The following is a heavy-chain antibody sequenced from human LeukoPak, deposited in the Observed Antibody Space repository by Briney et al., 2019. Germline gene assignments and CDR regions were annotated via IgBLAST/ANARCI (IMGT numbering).Heavy chain of an antibody. Sequence: GGSLRLSCTASGLSLNDYAMSWVRQVPGKGLEWVSAISGSGGSTYYADSVKGRFTISRDNSKNTLYLQMNSLRAEDTAVYYCAKVPLIAAPKYFDYWGQGTLVTVSS. V-gene: IGHV3-23*01. J-gene: IGHJ4*02. D-gene: IGHD6-13*01. CDR3: AKVPLIAAPKYFDY. CDR1: GLSLNDYA. CDR2: ISGSGGST.